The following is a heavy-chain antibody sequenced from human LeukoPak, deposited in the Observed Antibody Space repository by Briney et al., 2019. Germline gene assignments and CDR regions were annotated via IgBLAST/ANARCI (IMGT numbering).Heavy chain of an antibody. D-gene: IGHD3-10*01. CDR3: ARSSYYGSGRSTRAFDY. Sequence: ASVKVSYKASGYTFTSYGISWVRQAPGQGLEWMGWINAGSGNTKYSQKFQGRVTITRDTSASTAYMELSSLRSEDTAVYYCARSSYYGSGRSTRAFDYWGQGTLVTVSS. J-gene: IGHJ4*02. CDR1: GYTFTSYG. V-gene: IGHV1-3*01. CDR2: INAGSGNT.